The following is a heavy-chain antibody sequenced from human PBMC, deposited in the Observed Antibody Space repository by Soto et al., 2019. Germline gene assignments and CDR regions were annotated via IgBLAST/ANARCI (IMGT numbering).Heavy chain of an antibody. CDR1: GGTFSSSV. CDR3: ARQMGYDSSGYYDY. CDR2: IIPIFGTA. D-gene: IGHD3-22*01. V-gene: IGHV1-69*13. Sequence: SSVKVSCKASGGTFSSSVIRWVRPAPGQGLEWMGGIIPIFGTANYAQKFQGRVTITADESTSTAYMELSSLRSEDTAVYYCARQMGYDSSGYYDYWGQGTLVTGSS. J-gene: IGHJ4*02.